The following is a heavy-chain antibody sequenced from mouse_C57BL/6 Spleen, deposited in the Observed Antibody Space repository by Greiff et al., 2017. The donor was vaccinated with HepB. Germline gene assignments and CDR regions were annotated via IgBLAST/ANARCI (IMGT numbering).Heavy chain of an antibody. Sequence: EVKLQESGPELVKPGASVKISCKASGYSFTDYNMNWVKQSNGKSLEWIGVINPNYGTTSYNQKFKGKATLTVDQSSSTAYMQLNSLTSEDSAVYYCASDYYGSSYGYFDYWGQGTTLTVSS. CDR2: INPNYGTT. J-gene: IGHJ2*01. CDR1: GYSFTDYN. CDR3: ASDYYGSSYGYFDY. V-gene: IGHV1-39*01. D-gene: IGHD1-1*01.